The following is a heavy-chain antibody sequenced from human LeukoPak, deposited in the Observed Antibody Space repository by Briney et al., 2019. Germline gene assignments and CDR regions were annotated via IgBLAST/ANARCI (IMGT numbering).Heavy chain of an antibody. CDR1: GGSISSYY. CDR2: IYYSGST. D-gene: IGHD3-3*01. CDR3: ARAQGYDFWSGYSFFDY. J-gene: IGHJ4*02. V-gene: IGHV4-59*06. Sequence: SETLSLTCTVSGGSISSYYWSWIRQHPGKGLEWIGYIYYSGSTYYNPSLKSRVTISVETSKNQFSLKLSSVTAADTAVYYCARAQGYDFWSGYSFFDYWGQGTLSPSPQ.